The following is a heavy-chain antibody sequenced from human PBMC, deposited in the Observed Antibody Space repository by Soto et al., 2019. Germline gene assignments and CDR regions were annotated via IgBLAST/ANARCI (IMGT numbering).Heavy chain of an antibody. CDR1: GVSISGGGYY. CDR2: IFYSGST. CDR3: ARTPSHCGSNTRCHAFDI. D-gene: IGHD2-2*01. Sequence: LTCTVSGVSISGGGYYWSWIRQHPGKGLEWIGFIFYSGSTYYNPSLKSRVTISIDTSKTQFSLKLSSVTAANTAVYYCARTPSHCGSNTRCHAFDIWGQGTMVTVSS. J-gene: IGHJ3*02. V-gene: IGHV4-31*03.